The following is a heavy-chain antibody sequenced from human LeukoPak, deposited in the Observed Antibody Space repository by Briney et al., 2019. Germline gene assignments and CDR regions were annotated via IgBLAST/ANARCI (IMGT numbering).Heavy chain of an antibody. CDR1: SASICSSPDF. D-gene: IGHD3-10*01. Sequence: SETLSLICTVSSASICSSPDFWGWIRQSPGRGLEGIGSISYSGTTYYHPSLKSRLPTSVDTSKNQFSLKLTSVTAADTAVYYCAANSADYNTLGSSYKVWGQGTLVTVSS. CDR3: AANSADYNTLGSSYKV. J-gene: IGHJ4*02. CDR2: ISYSGTT. V-gene: IGHV4-39*01.